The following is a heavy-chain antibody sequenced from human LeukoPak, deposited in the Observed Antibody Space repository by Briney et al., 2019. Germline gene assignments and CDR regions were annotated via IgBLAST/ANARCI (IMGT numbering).Heavy chain of an antibody. CDR3: ARASSVVVTAMSMSYFQH. J-gene: IGHJ1*01. V-gene: IGHV1-18*01. Sequence: GASVKVSCKASGYTFTSYGISWVRQAPGQGLEWMGWISAYNGNTNYAQKLQGRVTMTTDTSTSTAYMELRSLRSDDTAVYYCARASSVVVTAMSMSYFQHWGQGTLVTVSS. CDR2: ISAYNGNT. D-gene: IGHD2-21*02. CDR1: GYTFTSYG.